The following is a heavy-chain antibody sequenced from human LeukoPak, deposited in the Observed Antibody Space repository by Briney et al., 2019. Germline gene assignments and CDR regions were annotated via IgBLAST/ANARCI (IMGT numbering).Heavy chain of an antibody. Sequence: GGSLRLSCAASGFTFSTYWMSWVRQAPGKGLEWVANIKQDGSEKYYVDSVKGRFTISRDNAKNSLYLQMDSLRADDTALYYCARDKTGGYHDYWGQGTLVTVSS. CDR3: ARDKTGGYHDY. J-gene: IGHJ4*02. D-gene: IGHD5-12*01. CDR1: GFTFSTYW. CDR2: IKQDGSEK. V-gene: IGHV3-7*01.